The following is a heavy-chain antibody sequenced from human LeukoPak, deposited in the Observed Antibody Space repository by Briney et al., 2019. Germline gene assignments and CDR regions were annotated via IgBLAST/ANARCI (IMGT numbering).Heavy chain of an antibody. CDR2: IIPIFGTS. J-gene: IGHJ5*02. CDR3: AGGGGGMGGRRATGWFDP. CDR1: GGTFSSYA. D-gene: IGHD1-1*01. Sequence: GASVKVSCKASGGTFSSYAISWVRQAPGQGLEWMGGIIPIFGTSNYAQKFQGRVTITTDESTSTAYMELSGLRSEDTAVYYCAGGGGGMGGRRATGWFDPWGQGTLVTVSS. V-gene: IGHV1-69*05.